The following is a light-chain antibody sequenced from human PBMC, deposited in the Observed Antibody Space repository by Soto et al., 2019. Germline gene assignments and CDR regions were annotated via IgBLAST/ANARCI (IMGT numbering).Light chain of an antibody. CDR2: GAS. J-gene: IGKJ2*01. Sequence: EIVMTQSPATLSVSPGERATLSCRASQSVNSKLAWYQQKPGQAPRLLIYGASTRATGIPVRFSGSGSGTDFILIVSSLQSEDFAVYYCQQYNNWPYTFGQGTKLEIK. V-gene: IGKV3-15*01. CDR3: QQYNNWPYT. CDR1: QSVNSK.